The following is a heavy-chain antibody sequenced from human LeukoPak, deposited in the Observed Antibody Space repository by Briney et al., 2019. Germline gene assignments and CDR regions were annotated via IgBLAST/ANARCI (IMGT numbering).Heavy chain of an antibody. CDR1: GFTFSSYA. Sequence: GGSLRLSCAASGFTFSSYAVSWVRQAPGKGLEWVSAISGSGGSTYYADSVKGRFTISRDNSKNTLYLQMNSLRTEDTAVYYCAKSWTLRGNFDYWGQGTLVTVSS. D-gene: IGHD3-10*01. J-gene: IGHJ4*02. CDR3: AKSWTLRGNFDY. V-gene: IGHV3-23*01. CDR2: ISGSGGST.